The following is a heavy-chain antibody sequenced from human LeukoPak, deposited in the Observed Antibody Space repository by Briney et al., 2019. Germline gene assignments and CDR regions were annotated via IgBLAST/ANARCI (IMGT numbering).Heavy chain of an antibody. CDR1: GFTFSSYA. J-gene: IGHJ5*02. CDR2: ISGSGGST. Sequence: GGSLRLSCAASGFTFSSYAMSWVRQAPGKGLEWVSAISGSGGSTYYADSVKGRFTISRDNSKNTLYLQMNSLRAEDTAVYYCAKDSEFWSGYHRWFDPWGQGTLVTVSS. V-gene: IGHV3-23*01. CDR3: AKDSEFWSGYHRWFDP. D-gene: IGHD3-3*01.